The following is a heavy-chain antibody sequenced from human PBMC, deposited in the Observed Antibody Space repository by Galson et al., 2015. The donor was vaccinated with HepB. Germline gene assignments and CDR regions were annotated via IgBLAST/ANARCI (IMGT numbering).Heavy chain of an antibody. D-gene: IGHD3-10*01. V-gene: IGHV4-30-2*01. CDR3: AREVRFAEGHYPSTGFDP. CDR2: IYHSGST. CDR1: GGSISSGGYS. J-gene: IGHJ5*02. Sequence: PLSLTCAVSGGSISSGGYSWSWIRQPPGKGLEWIGYIYHSGSTYYNPSLKSRVTISVDRSKNQFSLKLSSVTAADTAVYYCAREVRFAEGHYPSTGFDPWGQGTLVTVSS.